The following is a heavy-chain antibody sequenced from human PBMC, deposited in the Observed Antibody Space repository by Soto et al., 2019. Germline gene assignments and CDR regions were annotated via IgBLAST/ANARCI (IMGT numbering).Heavy chain of an antibody. CDR2: IIPILGIA. D-gene: IGHD5-12*01. CDR1: GGTFSSYT. V-gene: IGHV1-69*02. CDR3: ARGSGYRDVEFDY. Sequence: QVQLVQSGAEVKKPGSSVKVSCKASGGTFSSYTISWVRQAPGQGLEWMGRIIPILGIANYAQKFQGRVRITADKSTSTAYMELSSLRSEDTAVYYCARGSGYRDVEFDYWGQGTLVTVSS. J-gene: IGHJ4*02.